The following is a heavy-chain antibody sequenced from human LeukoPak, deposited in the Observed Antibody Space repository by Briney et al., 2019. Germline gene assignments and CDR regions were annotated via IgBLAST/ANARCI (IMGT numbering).Heavy chain of an antibody. CDR2: ISYDGSNK. Sequence: GRSLRLSCAASGFTFSSYGMHWVRQAPGKGLEWVAVISYDGSNKYYADSVKGRFTISRDNSKNTLYLQMNSLRAEDTAVYYCAKEGDYGSGSYYLYYYYYYGMDVWGEGTTVTVSS. CDR3: AKEGDYGSGSYYLYYYYYYGMDV. D-gene: IGHD3-10*01. J-gene: IGHJ6*04. V-gene: IGHV3-30*18. CDR1: GFTFSSYG.